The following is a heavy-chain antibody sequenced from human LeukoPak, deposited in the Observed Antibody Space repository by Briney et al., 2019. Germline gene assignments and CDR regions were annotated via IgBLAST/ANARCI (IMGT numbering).Heavy chain of an antibody. V-gene: IGHV4-38-2*02. CDR1: GYSISSGYY. J-gene: IGHJ4*02. CDR3: ARVPDSSGYSFDY. D-gene: IGHD3-22*01. CDR2: IYRSGSA. Sequence: SETLSLTCTVSGYSISSGYYWGWIRQPPGKGLEWIGSIYRSGSAYYNPSFKSRLSISVDTSKNQFSLKLSSVTAADTAVHYCARVPDSSGYSFDYWGQGTLVTVSS.